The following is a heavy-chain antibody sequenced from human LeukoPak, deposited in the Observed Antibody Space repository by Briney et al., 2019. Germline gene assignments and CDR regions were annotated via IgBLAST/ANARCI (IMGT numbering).Heavy chain of an antibody. CDR1: GGLMSRYY. CDR2: IYYSGTT. J-gene: IGHJ5*01. CDR3: ASGHTESGCDYGYWFHF. Sequence: PSETLSLTYAVSGGLMSRYYSSWIRQPPGKGLEWIGYIYYSGTTKYNPSLKSRVTISVDTSKNQFSLKLNSPTAADTAVYYCASGHTESGCDYGYWFHFWGQGTLVTVSS. D-gene: IGHD5-12*01. V-gene: IGHV4-59*01.